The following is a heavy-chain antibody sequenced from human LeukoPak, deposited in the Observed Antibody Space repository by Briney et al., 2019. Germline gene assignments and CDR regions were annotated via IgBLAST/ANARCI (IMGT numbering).Heavy chain of an antibody. CDR3: ARVFGRSYYYGMDV. J-gene: IGHJ6*02. D-gene: IGHD3-3*01. CDR2: MNPNSGNT. Sequence: ASVKVSCKASGYTFTSYDINWVRQATGQGLEWMGWMNPNSGNTGYAHKFQGRVTMTRNTSISTAYMELSSLRSEDTAAYYCARVFGRSYYYGMDVWGQGTTVTVSS. V-gene: IGHV1-8*01. CDR1: GYTFTSYD.